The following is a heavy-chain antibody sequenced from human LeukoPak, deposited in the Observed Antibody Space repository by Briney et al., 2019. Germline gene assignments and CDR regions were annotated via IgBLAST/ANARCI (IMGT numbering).Heavy chain of an antibody. Sequence: SETLSLTCTVSGGSISNYHWSWIRQPAGKGLEWIGQIHTSGSTNYNPPLKSRVTMSIDTPENQLSLTIRSVTAADTAVYYCARRDISSGWSFDYWGQGTLVTASS. CDR3: ARRDISSGWSFDY. CDR2: IHTSGST. V-gene: IGHV4-4*07. D-gene: IGHD6-19*01. CDR1: GGSISNYH. J-gene: IGHJ4*02.